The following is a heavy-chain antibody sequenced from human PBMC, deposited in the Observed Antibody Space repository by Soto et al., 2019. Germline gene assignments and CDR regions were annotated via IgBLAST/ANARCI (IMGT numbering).Heavy chain of an antibody. D-gene: IGHD6-13*01. CDR2: ISSSSSYT. CDR3: ARDVSSSWYVTYFDY. Sequence: PGGSLRLSCAASGFTFSDYYMSWIRQAPGKGLEWVSYISSSSSYTNYADSVKGRFTISRDNAKNSLYLQMNSLRAEDTAVYYCARDVSSSWYVTYFDYWGQGTLVTVSS. V-gene: IGHV3-11*06. J-gene: IGHJ4*02. CDR1: GFTFSDYY.